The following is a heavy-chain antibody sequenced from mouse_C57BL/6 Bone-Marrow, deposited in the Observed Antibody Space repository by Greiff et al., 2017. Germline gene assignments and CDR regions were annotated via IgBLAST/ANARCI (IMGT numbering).Heavy chain of an antibody. Sequence: QVQLQQPGAELVKPGASVKMSCKASGYTFTSYWITWVKQRPGQGLEWIGDIYPGSGSTNYNEKFKSKATLTVDTSSSTAYMQLSSLTSEDSAVYYCARPDYGSSYGCAYWGQGTLVTVSA. V-gene: IGHV1-55*01. J-gene: IGHJ3*01. CDR3: ARPDYGSSYGCAY. CDR1: GYTFTSYW. CDR2: IYPGSGST. D-gene: IGHD1-1*01.